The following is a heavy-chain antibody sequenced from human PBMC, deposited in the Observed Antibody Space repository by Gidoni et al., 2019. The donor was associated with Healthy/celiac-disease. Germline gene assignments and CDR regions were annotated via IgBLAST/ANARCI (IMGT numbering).Heavy chain of an antibody. Sequence: EVQLLESGGGLVQPGGSLSLSCSASGFTFSSYAMSWVRQAPGKGLEWVSASSGSGGSTYYADSVKGRFTISRDNSKNTLYLQMNSLRAEDTAVYYCAKPFDWLAREYYFDYWGQGTLVTVSS. CDR1: GFTFSSYA. CDR3: AKPFDWLAREYYFDY. V-gene: IGHV3-23*01. J-gene: IGHJ4*02. CDR2: SSGSGGST. D-gene: IGHD3-9*01.